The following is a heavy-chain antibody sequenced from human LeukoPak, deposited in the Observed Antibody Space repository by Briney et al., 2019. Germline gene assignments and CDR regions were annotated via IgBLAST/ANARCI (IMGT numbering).Heavy chain of an antibody. CDR1: GGSISSSSYY. D-gene: IGHD5-12*01. Sequence: SETLSLTCTVSGGSISSSSYYWGWIRQPPGKGLEWIGYIYYSGSTNYNPSLKSRVTISVDTSKNQFSLKLSSVTAADTAVYYCARGYDGYEDYWGQGTLVTVSS. CDR2: IYYSGST. V-gene: IGHV4-61*05. J-gene: IGHJ4*02. CDR3: ARGYDGYEDY.